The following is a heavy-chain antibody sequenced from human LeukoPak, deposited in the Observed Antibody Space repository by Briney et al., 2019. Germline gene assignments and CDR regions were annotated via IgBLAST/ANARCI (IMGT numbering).Heavy chain of an antibody. CDR2: MNPNSGNT. V-gene: IGHV1-8*01. Sequence: ASVKVSCKASGYTFKSYDINWVRQATGQGLEWMGWMNPNSGNTGYAQKFQGRVTITRNTSISTAYMELSSLRSEDTAVYYCARGRIRGYSYGFHYWGQGTLVTVSS. CDR1: GYTFKSYD. J-gene: IGHJ4*02. D-gene: IGHD5-18*01. CDR3: ARGRIRGYSYGFHY.